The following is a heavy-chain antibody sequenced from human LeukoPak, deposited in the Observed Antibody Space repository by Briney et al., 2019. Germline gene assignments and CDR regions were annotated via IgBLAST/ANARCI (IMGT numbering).Heavy chain of an antibody. J-gene: IGHJ4*02. CDR2: IVPIFGTA. Sequence: SVKVSCKASGGTFSSYAISWVRQAPGPGLEWMGGIVPIFGTADYAQKFQGRVTITTDESTSTAYMELSSLRSEDTAVYYCARGATTVTDALDYWGQGTLVTVSS. CDR1: GGTFSSYA. D-gene: IGHD4-17*01. V-gene: IGHV1-69*05. CDR3: ARGATTVTDALDY.